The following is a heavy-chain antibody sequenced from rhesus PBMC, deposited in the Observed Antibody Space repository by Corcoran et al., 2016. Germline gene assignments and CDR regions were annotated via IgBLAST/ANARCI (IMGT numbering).Heavy chain of an antibody. Sequence: QLQLQESGPGLVKPSETLSLTCAVSGGSISSNYWSWIRQPPGGGLEWIGRFSGSGGSTDYNPSPKSRVTISTDTSKNQFSLKLGALTAADTAVYYCAREGTYNFWTGYPFDYWGQGVLVTVSS. V-gene: IGHV4-173*01. J-gene: IGHJ4*01. CDR3: AREGTYNFWTGYPFDY. CDR2: FSGSGGST. D-gene: IGHD3-3*01. CDR1: GGSISSNY.